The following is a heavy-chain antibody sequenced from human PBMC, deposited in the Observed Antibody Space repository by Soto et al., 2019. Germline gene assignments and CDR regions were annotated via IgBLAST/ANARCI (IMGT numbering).Heavy chain of an antibody. J-gene: IGHJ5*02. CDR1: GYSFTSYW. Sequence: GESLKISCKGFGYSFTSYWIGWVRQMPGKGLEWMGIIYPGDSDTRYSPSFQGQVTISADKSISTAYLQWSSLKASDTAMYYCARSSIAARNWFDPWGQGTLVTVSS. D-gene: IGHD6-6*01. V-gene: IGHV5-51*01. CDR2: IYPGDSDT. CDR3: ARSSIAARNWFDP.